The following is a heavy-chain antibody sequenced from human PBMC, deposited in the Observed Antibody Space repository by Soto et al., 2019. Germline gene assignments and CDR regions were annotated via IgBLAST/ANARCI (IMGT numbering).Heavy chain of an antibody. V-gene: IGHV3-74*01. J-gene: IGHJ6*02. CDR2: INSDGSST. Sequence: PGGSLRLSCAASGFTFSSYWMHWVRQAPGKGLVWVSRINSDGSSTSYADSVKGRFTISRDNAKNTLYLQMNSLRAEDTAVYYCARAAGTARYYYGMDVRGQGTTVTVSS. D-gene: IGHD6-19*01. CDR3: ARAAGTARYYYGMDV. CDR1: GFTFSSYW.